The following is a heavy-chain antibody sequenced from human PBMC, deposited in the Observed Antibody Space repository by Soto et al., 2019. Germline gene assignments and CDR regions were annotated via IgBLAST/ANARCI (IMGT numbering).Heavy chain of an antibody. J-gene: IGHJ6*02. CDR3: ALTTSESYYYYGMDV. V-gene: IGHV5-10-1*01. D-gene: IGHD4-17*01. Sequence: ESLKISCKGSGYSFTSYWISWVRQMPGKGLEWMGRIDPSDSYTNYSPSFQGHVTISADKSISTAYLQWSSLKASDTAMYYCALTTSESYYYYGMDVWGQGTTVTV. CDR2: IDPSDSYT. CDR1: GYSFTSYW.